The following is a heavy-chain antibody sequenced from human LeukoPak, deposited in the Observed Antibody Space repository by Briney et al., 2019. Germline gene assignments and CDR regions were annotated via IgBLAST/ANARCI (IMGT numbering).Heavy chain of an antibody. Sequence: ASVKVSCKASGYTFTSYGISWVRQAPGQGLEWMGWISAYNGNTNYAQKFQGRVTMTTETSTSTAYMELRSLTSDDTAAYYCARDPGQYYDILTGYYTPYYFDYWGQGTLVTVSS. D-gene: IGHD3-9*01. CDR3: ARDPGQYYDILTGYYTPYYFDY. V-gene: IGHV1-18*01. CDR1: GYTFTSYG. J-gene: IGHJ4*02. CDR2: ISAYNGNT.